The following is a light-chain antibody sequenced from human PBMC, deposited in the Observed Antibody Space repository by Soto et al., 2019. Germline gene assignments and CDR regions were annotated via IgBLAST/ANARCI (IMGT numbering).Light chain of an antibody. CDR1: PSVSNS. CDR2: GAS. CDR3: QQFRNWPWT. Sequence: PGERATLSCRASPSVSNSLAWYQHKPGQAPRLLIYGASTRVTGIPARISGSGSGTEFTLTISSLQSEDFAVYYCQQFRNWPWTFGQGTKVDIK. V-gene: IGKV3-15*01. J-gene: IGKJ1*01.